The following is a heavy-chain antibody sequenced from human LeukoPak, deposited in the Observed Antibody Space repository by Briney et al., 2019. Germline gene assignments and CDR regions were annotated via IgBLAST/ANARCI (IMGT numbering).Heavy chain of an antibody. CDR3: AGLSGSAPYFDN. Sequence: SVKVSCKASGGTFSSYAISWVRQAPGQGLEWMGGIIPIFGTANYAQKFQGRVTITTDESTSTAYMELSSRRSEDTAVDYCAGLSGSAPYFDNWGQGTLVTDSS. J-gene: IGHJ4*02. V-gene: IGHV1-69*05. D-gene: IGHD5-12*01. CDR2: IIPIFGTA. CDR1: GGTFSSYA.